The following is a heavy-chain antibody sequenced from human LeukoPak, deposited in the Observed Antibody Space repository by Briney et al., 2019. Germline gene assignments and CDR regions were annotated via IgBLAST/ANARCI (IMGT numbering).Heavy chain of an antibody. CDR2: IYANSGGT. CDR1: GYTFTDYF. J-gene: IGHJ4*02. D-gene: IGHD2-2*01. Sequence: ASVKVSCKASGYTFTDYFMHWVRQAPGQGLEWMGWIYANSGGTNYAQKFQGRVTMTRDTSISTVYMELYRLRSDDTAVYYCARFRGSSSFDYWGQGTLVTVSS. CDR3: ARFRGSSSFDY. V-gene: IGHV1-2*02.